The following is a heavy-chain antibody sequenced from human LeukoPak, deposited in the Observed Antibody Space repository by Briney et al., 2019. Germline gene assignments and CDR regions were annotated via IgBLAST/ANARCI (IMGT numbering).Heavy chain of an antibody. CDR3: ARGDYGDYQFDY. J-gene: IGHJ4*02. Sequence: IINPSCGSTSYAQKFQGRVTMTRDTSTSTVYMELSSLRSEDTAVYYCARGDYGDYQFDYWGQGTLVTVSS. V-gene: IGHV1-46*01. CDR2: INPSCGST. D-gene: IGHD4-17*01.